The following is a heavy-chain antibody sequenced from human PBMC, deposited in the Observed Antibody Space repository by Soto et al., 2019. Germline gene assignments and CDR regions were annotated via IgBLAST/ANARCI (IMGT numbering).Heavy chain of an antibody. J-gene: IGHJ6*03. CDR1: GFTVSSNY. CDR3: ARDRSDYDFWSGSSQDYYYYYMDV. Sequence: PGGSLRLSCAASGFTVSSNYMSWVRQAPGKGLEWVSVIYSGGSTYYADSVKGRFTISRDNCKNTLYLQMNSLRAEDTAVYYCARDRSDYDFWSGSSQDYYYYYMDVWGKGTTVTVSS. CDR2: IYSGGST. V-gene: IGHV3-66*01. D-gene: IGHD3-3*01.